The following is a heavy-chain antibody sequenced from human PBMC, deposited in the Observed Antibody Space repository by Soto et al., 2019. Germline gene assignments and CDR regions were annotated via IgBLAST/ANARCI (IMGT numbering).Heavy chain of an antibody. V-gene: IGHV3-21*01. CDR1: GFTFSSYS. Sequence: GGSLRLSCAPSGFTFSSYSMNWVRQAPGKGLEWVSSISSSTSYIYYADSVKGRFTISRDNAKNSLYLLMNSQRAEDTAVYYCARGLYCTSTRCYGFDYWGQGTLVTVSS. CDR3: ARGLYCTSTRCYGFDY. CDR2: ISSSTSYI. D-gene: IGHD2-2*01. J-gene: IGHJ4*02.